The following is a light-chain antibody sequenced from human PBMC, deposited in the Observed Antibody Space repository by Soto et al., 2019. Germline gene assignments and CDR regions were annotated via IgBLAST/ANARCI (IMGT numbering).Light chain of an antibody. Sequence: EIVMTQSPATLSVSPGERATLSCRASQSVSRNLAWYQQKPGQAPRLLIYDASTRATGTPARFSGSGSGTDFTLTISSLEPEDFAVYYCQQRSNWPSFGQGTKVDI. V-gene: IGKV3-11*01. J-gene: IGKJ1*01. CDR2: DAS. CDR3: QQRSNWPS. CDR1: QSVSRN.